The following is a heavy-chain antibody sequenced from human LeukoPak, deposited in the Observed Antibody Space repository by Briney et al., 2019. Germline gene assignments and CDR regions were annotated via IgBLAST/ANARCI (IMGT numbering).Heavy chain of an antibody. Sequence: QSGGSLRLSCAASGFTFSTYAMHWVRQAPGKGLEWVAVTSYDGSNKYYADSVKGRFSISRDNSKNTLHLQMNSLRAEDTAVYYCARGSYYTSGSYFSPGFDPWGQGTLATVSS. CDR1: GFTFSTYA. V-gene: IGHV3-30*04. CDR2: TSYDGSNK. D-gene: IGHD3-10*01. J-gene: IGHJ5*02. CDR3: ARGSYYTSGSYFSPGFDP.